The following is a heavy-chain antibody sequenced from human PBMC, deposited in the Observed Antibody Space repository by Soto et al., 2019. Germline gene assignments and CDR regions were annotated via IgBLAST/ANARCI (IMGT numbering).Heavy chain of an antibody. CDR1: GGTFSSYA. V-gene: IGHV1-69*06. D-gene: IGHD5-12*01. J-gene: IGHJ4*02. Sequence: ASVKVSCKASGGTFSSYAISCVRQAPGQGLEWMGGIIPIFGTANYAQKFQGRVTITADKSTSTAYMELSSLRSEDTAVYYCARDSLNSGYDHKSSSGWPDPFDYWGQGTLVTVSS. CDR2: IIPIFGTA. CDR3: ARDSLNSGYDHKSSSGWPDPFDY.